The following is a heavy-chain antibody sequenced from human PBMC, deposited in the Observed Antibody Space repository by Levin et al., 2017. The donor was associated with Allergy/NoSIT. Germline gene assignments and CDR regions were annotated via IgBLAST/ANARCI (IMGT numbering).Heavy chain of an antibody. V-gene: IGHV3-23*01. CDR1: GFTFSNYA. Sequence: GGSLRLSCAASGFTFSNYAMRWVRQAPGKGLEWVSGISGDGETTYYADSVKGRFTISRDNSTNTVYLQMISLRAADTAVYYCAKEGGRAEAATGGFGYYYYGLDVWGHGTTVTVSS. J-gene: IGHJ6*02. D-gene: IGHD3-16*01. CDR3: AKEGGRAEAATGGFGYYYYGLDV. CDR2: ISGDGETT.